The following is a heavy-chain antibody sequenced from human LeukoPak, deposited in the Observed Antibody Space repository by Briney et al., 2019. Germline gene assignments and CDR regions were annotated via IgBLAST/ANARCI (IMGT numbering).Heavy chain of an antibody. CDR1: GFTFSSYS. Sequence: GGSLRLSYAASGFTFSSYSMNWVRQAPGKGLEWVSSITTSSSYIYYADSVKGRFTISRDNAKNSLYLQMNSLRAEDTAVYYCARDGGDSGFDPWGQGTLVTVSS. CDR2: ITTSSSYI. V-gene: IGHV3-21*01. CDR3: ARDGGDSGFDP. D-gene: IGHD2-21*02. J-gene: IGHJ5*02.